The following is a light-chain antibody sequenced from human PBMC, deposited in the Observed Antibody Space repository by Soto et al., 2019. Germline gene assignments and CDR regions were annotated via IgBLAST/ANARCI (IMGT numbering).Light chain of an antibody. CDR1: SSDVGSYNL. V-gene: IGLV2-23*03. J-gene: IGLJ2*01. CDR2: EGS. CDR3: CSYAGSNNFVL. Sequence: QSALTQPASVSGSPGQSITISCTGTSSDVGSYNLVSWYQHHPDKAPKLMIYEGSKRPSGVSNRFSGSKSGNTASLTISGLQAEDEADYYCCSYAGSNNFVLFGGGTKLTVL.